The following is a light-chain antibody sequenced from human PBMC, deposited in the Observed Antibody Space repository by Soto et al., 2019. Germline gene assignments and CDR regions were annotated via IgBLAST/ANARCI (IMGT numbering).Light chain of an antibody. J-gene: IGLJ1*01. Sequence: QSVLTQPASVSGSPGQSITISCSGSSSDVGNGYDSVSWYQQHPGKAPKLIIYEVTNRPSGVSSRFSGSKSGNTAPLTISGLQAEDEADYYCSSYSSVSTYVFGTGTKVTVL. V-gene: IGLV2-14*01. CDR3: SSYSSVSTYV. CDR1: SSDVGNGYDS. CDR2: EVT.